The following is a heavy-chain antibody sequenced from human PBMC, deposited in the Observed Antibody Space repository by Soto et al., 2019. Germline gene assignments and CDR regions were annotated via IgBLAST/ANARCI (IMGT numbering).Heavy chain of an antibody. CDR3: AKDYVLEWLRYYYGMDV. D-gene: IGHD3-3*01. CDR2: ISYDGSNK. Sequence: QVQLVESGGGVVQPGRSLRLSCAASGFAFSTYGMHWVRQAPGKGLEWVAVISYDGSNKYYTDSVMGRFTISRDNSKNTLFLQMNSLRAEDTAVYYCAKDYVLEWLRYYYGMDVWGQGTTVTVSS. V-gene: IGHV3-30*18. CDR1: GFAFSTYG. J-gene: IGHJ6*02.